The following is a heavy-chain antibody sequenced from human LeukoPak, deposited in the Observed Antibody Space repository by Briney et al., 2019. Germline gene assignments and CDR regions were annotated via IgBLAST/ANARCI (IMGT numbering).Heavy chain of an antibody. D-gene: IGHD2-2*01. CDR2: ISGSGGGT. Sequence: AESLTLTCAASGCTFNSYARSWVRQAPAKGLEWVTTISGSGGGTYYAASVKGRFTISRDDSKNTLYLQMNSLRAEDTAVYYCAKDLGKYRNNYFDYWGQGTLVTVSS. V-gene: IGHV3-23*01. CDR1: GCTFNSYA. CDR3: AKDLGKYRNNYFDY. J-gene: IGHJ4*02.